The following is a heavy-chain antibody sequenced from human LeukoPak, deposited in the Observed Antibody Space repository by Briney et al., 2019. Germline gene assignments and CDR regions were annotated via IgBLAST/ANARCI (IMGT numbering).Heavy chain of an antibody. D-gene: IGHD2/OR15-2a*01. CDR1: GFTFRSYS. V-gene: IGHV3-74*01. Sequence: PGGSLRLSCAASGFTFRSYSMHWVRQAPGKGLVWVSRINSDGSTTSYADSVKGRFTISRDNAKNTLYLQMNSLRGEDTAVYYCITVYEGTQDAFDIWGQGTTVTVSS. CDR3: ITVYEGTQDAFDI. J-gene: IGHJ3*02. CDR2: INSDGSTT.